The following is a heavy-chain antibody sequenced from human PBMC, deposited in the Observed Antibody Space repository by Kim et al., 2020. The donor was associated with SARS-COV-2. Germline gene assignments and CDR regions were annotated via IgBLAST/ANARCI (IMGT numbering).Heavy chain of an antibody. V-gene: IGHV3-21*01. Sequence: ANSVKDRFTISRDDARNSLSLQMNSLRAEDTAVYYCVRGNNLDSSSRGDYWGQGTLVTVSS. J-gene: IGHJ4*02. D-gene: IGHD3-9*01. CDR3: VRGNNLDSSSRGDY.